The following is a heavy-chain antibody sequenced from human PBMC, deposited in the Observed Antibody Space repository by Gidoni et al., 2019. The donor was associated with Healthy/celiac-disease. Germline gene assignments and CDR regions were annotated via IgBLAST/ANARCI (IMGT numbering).Heavy chain of an antibody. CDR3: AKDLGLRMVATWELDY. V-gene: IGHV3-23*01. CDR1: GFTFSSYA. CDR2: ISGSGGST. J-gene: IGHJ4*02. D-gene: IGHD5-12*01. Sequence: EVQLLESGGGLVQPGGSLRLSCAASGFTFSSYAMSGVRQAPGKGLGWVSAISGSGGSTYYADSVKGRFTISRDNSKNTLYLQMNSLRAEDTAVYYCAKDLGLRMVATWELDYWGQGTLVTVSS.